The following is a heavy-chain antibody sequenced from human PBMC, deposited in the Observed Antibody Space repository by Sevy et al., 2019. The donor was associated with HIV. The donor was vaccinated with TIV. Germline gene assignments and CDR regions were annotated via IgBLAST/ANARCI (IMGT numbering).Heavy chain of an antibody. V-gene: IGHV3-66*01. CDR3: ARGKSGYGYALNY. CDR2: IYSDGTT. CDR1: GFTFSNYA. Sequence: GGSLRLSCAASGFTFSNYAMNWVRQAPGKGLEGVSVIYSDGTTYHADSVKDRFTISRDNSKNTLYLQMNSLRAEDTAVYYCARGKSGYGYALNYWGQGTLVTVSS. D-gene: IGHD5-18*01. J-gene: IGHJ4*02.